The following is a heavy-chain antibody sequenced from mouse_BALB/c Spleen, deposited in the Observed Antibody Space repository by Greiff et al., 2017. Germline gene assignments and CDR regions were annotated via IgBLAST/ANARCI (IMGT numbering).Heavy chain of an antibody. CDR1: GFTFSNYW. CDR3: TRPPYYRYDGFAY. Sequence: EVMLVESGGGLVQPGGSMKLSCVASGFTFSNYWMNWVRQSPEKGLEWVAEIRLKSNNYATHYAESVKGRFTISRDDSKSSVYLQMNNLRAEDTGIYYCTRPPYYRYDGFAYWGQGTLVTVSA. D-gene: IGHD2-14*01. J-gene: IGHJ3*01. CDR2: IRLKSNNYAT. V-gene: IGHV6-6*02.